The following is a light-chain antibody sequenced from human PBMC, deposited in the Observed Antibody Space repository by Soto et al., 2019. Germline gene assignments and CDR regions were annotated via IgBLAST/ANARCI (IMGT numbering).Light chain of an antibody. CDR3: QQYGSSPPLT. J-gene: IGKJ4*01. Sequence: ELVLTQSPGPLSLSPGERATLSYRASKSVSSSYLAWYQQKLGQAPRLLIYGASSRATGIPDRFSGSGSGTDFTLTISRLEPEDFAVYYCQQYGSSPPLTFGGGTKVDIK. V-gene: IGKV3-20*01. CDR2: GAS. CDR1: KSVSSSY.